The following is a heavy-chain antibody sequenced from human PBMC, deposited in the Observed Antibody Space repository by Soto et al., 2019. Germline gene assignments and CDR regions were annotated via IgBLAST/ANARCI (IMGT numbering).Heavy chain of an antibody. V-gene: IGHV4-30-2*01. Sequence: SETLSLTCAVSGGSISSGGYSWSWIRQPPGKGLEWIGYIYHSGSTYYNPSLKSRVTISVDRSKNQFSLKLSSVTAADTAVYYCARDRPWFDPWGQGTLVTVSS. CDR3: ARDRPWFDP. J-gene: IGHJ5*02. CDR1: GGSISSGGYS. D-gene: IGHD6-6*01. CDR2: IYHSGST.